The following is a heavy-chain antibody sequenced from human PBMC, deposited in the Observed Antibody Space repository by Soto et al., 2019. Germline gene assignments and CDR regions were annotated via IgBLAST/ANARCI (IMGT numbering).Heavy chain of an antibody. CDR3: ARSKRLFGVVIEYFDY. V-gene: IGHV1-18*01. CDR2: ISAYNGNT. J-gene: IGHJ4*02. CDR1: GYTFTSYG. D-gene: IGHD3-3*01. Sequence: QVQLVQSGAEVKKPGASVKVSCKASGYTFTSYGISWVRQAPGQGLGWMGWISAYNGNTNYAQKLQGRVTMTTDTATSTAYMELRSLRSDDTAVYYGARSKRLFGVVIEYFDYWGQGTLVTVSS.